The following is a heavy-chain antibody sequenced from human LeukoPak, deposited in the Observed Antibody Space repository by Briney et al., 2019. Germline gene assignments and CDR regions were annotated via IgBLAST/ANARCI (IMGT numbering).Heavy chain of an antibody. CDR3: AKDDDVFDGSGAFDI. CDR1: GFTFSSYA. J-gene: IGHJ3*02. Sequence: PGGSLRLSCAASGFTFSSYAMSWVRQPPGKGLEWVSAISGSGGSTYYADSVKGRFTISRDNSKNTLYLQMNSLRAEDTAVYYCAKDDDVFDGSGAFDIWGQGTMVTVSS. CDR2: ISGSGGST. V-gene: IGHV3-23*01. D-gene: IGHD5-24*01.